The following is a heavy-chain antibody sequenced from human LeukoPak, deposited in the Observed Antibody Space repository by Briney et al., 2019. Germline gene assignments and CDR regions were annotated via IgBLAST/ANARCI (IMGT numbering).Heavy chain of an antibody. D-gene: IGHD6-19*01. CDR2: ISGGSHYI. CDR3: AKDMSIAVAGNFDY. J-gene: IGHJ4*02. Sequence: GGSLRLSCAASGFIFNNYTIHWVRQAPGKGLEWVSSISGGSHYIYYADSVKGRFTISRDNAKNSLYLQMNSLRAEDTALYYCAKDMSIAVAGNFDYWGQGTLVTVSS. V-gene: IGHV3-21*04. CDR1: GFIFNNYT.